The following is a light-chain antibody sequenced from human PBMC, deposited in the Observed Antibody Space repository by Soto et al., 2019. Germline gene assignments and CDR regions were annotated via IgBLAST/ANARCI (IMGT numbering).Light chain of an antibody. Sequence: EIVMTQSPDTLSVSPGERATLSCRASQSVSSNLAWYQQKPGQAPRLLIYGASTRATGIPARFSGSGSGTEFTLTISSLEPEDFAVYYCQQRSNWPWTFGQGTKVDIK. V-gene: IGKV3-15*01. J-gene: IGKJ1*01. CDR3: QQRSNWPWT. CDR1: QSVSSN. CDR2: GAS.